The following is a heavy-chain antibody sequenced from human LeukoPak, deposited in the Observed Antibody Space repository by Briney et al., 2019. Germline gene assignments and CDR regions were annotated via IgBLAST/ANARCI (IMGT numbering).Heavy chain of an antibody. J-gene: IGHJ4*02. CDR2: ISYDGSNK. Sequence: GRSLRLSCAASEFTFSSHGMHWVRQAPGKGLEWVAVISYDGSNKYYADSVKGRFTISRDNSKNTLYLQMNSLRAEDTAVYHCAKDGRSYSSGWPPFDYWGQGALVTVSS. D-gene: IGHD6-19*01. CDR1: EFTFSSHG. V-gene: IGHV3-30*18. CDR3: AKDGRSYSSGWPPFDY.